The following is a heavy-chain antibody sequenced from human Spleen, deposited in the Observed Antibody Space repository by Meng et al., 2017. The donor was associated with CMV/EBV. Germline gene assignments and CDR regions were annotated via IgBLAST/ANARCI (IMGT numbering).Heavy chain of an antibody. CDR1: GGSISSYY. V-gene: IGHV4-59*12. CDR2: IYYSGST. D-gene: IGHD6-25*01. Sequence: SETLSLTCTVSGGSISSYYWSWIRQPPGKGLEWIGYIYYSGSTNYNPSLKSRVTISIDTSKNQFSLKLRSVTAADTAIYYCARDPPGGLHDSYFYYYEMDVWGQGTTVTVSS. J-gene: IGHJ6*02. CDR3: ARDPPGGLHDSYFYYYEMDV.